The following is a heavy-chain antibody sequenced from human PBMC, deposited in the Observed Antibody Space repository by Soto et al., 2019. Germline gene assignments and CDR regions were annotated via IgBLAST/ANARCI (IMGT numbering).Heavy chain of an antibody. CDR1: GGSISSGGYY. D-gene: IGHD3-3*01. CDR3: AREPGITIFGVVIGANAFDI. V-gene: IGHV4-31*03. Sequence: QVQLQESGPGLVKPSQTLSLTCTVSGGSISSGGYYWSWIRQHPGKGLEWIGYIYYSGSTYYNPSLKSRVTISVDTSKNQFSLKLSSVTAADTAVYYCAREPGITIFGVVIGANAFDIWGQGTMVTVSS. CDR2: IYYSGST. J-gene: IGHJ3*02.